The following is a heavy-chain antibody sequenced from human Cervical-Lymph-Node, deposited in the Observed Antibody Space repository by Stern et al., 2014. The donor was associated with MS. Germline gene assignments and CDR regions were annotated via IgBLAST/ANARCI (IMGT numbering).Heavy chain of an antibody. Sequence: VQLVESGAEVKDPGASVKVSCKASGYSFISHAMHWVRQAPGHTLEWMGWINGDNGNTKYSQKLQGRVTITRDKTTSTAYMELSSLTSEDTAVYYCARAGYCSPSTCSDAFDIWGQGTMVTVSS. V-gene: IGHV1-3*01. CDR1: GYSFISHA. D-gene: IGHD2-15*01. CDR2: INGDNGNT. J-gene: IGHJ3*02. CDR3: ARAGYCSPSTCSDAFDI.